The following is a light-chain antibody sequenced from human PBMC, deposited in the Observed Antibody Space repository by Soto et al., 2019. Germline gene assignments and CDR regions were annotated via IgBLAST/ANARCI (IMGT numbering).Light chain of an antibody. V-gene: IGLV1-47*02. CDR1: SSNIGRNF. CDR2: SNN. CDR3: AAWDDSLSVV. J-gene: IGLJ2*01. Sequence: QLVLTQPPSASGTPGQRVTISCSGSSSNIGRNFVNWYQQYPGTAPKLLIYSNNQRPSGVPDRFSGSKSGTSASLAISGLQSGDEADYFCAAWDDSLSVVFGGGTKVTVL.